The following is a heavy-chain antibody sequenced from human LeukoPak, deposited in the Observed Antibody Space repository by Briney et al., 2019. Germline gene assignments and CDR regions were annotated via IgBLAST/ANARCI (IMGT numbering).Heavy chain of an antibody. CDR1: GFTVSSNY. Sequence: PGGSLRLSCAASGFTVSSNYMSWVRQAPGKGLEWVSVIYSGGSTYYADSVKGRFTISRDNSKNTLYLQMNSLRAEDTAVYYCARLGRDYDFWSGYFYYYYYYGMDVWGQGTTVTVSS. D-gene: IGHD3-3*01. CDR2: IYSGGST. V-gene: IGHV3-53*01. J-gene: IGHJ6*02. CDR3: ARLGRDYDFWSGYFYYYYYYGMDV.